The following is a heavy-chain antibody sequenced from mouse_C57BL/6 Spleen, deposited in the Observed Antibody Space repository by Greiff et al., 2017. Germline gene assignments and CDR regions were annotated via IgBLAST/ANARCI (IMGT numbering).Heavy chain of an antibody. Sequence: QVQLKESGAELVRPGASVTLSCKASGYTFTDYEMHWVKQTPVHGLEWIGAIDPETGGTAYNQKFKGKAILTADKSSSTAYMELRSLTSEDSAVYYCPPTGTMEGFAYWGQGTLVTVSA. V-gene: IGHV1-15*01. D-gene: IGHD4-1*01. CDR1: GYTFTDYE. J-gene: IGHJ3*01. CDR3: PPTGTMEGFAY. CDR2: IDPETGGT.